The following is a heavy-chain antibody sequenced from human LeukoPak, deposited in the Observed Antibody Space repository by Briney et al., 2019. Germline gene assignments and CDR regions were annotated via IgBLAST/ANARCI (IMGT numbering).Heavy chain of an antibody. V-gene: IGHV3-30*18. CDR2: ISYDGSNK. Sequence: GGSLRLSCAASGFTFSSYAMSWVRQAPGKGLEWVAVISYDGSNKYYAESVKGRFTISRDNSKDALYLQMDSLRAEDTAVYYCAKQSTARSLGEGGRGTLVTVSS. CDR1: GFTFSSYA. J-gene: IGHJ4*02. D-gene: IGHD6-6*01. CDR3: AKQSTARSLGE.